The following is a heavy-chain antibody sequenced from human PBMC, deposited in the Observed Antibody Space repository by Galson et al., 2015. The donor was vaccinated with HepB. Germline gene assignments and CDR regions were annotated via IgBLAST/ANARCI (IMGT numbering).Heavy chain of an antibody. V-gene: IGHV3-33*01. CDR3: ATRYGSGSRFFDY. D-gene: IGHD3-10*01. Sequence: SLRLSCAASGFTFSSYGMHWVRQAPGKGLEWVAVIWYDGSNKYYADSVKGRFTISRDNSKNTLYLQVNSLRAEDTAVYYCATRYGSGSRFFDYWGQGTLVTVSS. J-gene: IGHJ4*02. CDR1: GFTFSSYG. CDR2: IWYDGSNK.